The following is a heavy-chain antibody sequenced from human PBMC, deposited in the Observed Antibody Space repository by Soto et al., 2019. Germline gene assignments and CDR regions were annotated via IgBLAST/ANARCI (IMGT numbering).Heavy chain of an antibody. CDR3: ARDATGGRGGPNWFDP. V-gene: IGHV1-18*01. Sequence: ASVKVSCKASGYTFTSYGISWVRQAPGQGLEWMGWISAYNGNTNYAQKLQGRVTMTTDTSTSTAYMELRSLRSDDTAVYYCARDATGGRGGPNWFDPWGQGTLVTVSS. CDR1: GYTFTSYG. CDR2: ISAYNGNT. D-gene: IGHD2-15*01. J-gene: IGHJ5*02.